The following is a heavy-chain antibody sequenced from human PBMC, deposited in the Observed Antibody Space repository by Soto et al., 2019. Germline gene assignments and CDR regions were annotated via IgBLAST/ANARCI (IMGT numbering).Heavy chain of an antibody. V-gene: IGHV1-46*01. D-gene: IGHD6-19*01. Sequence: SVKVSCKASGYTFTSYYMHWVRQAPGQGLEWMGIINPSGGSTSYAQKFQGRVTMTRDTSTSTVYMELSSLRSEDTAVYYCARDSTLHSSGWYNIDYWGQGTLVTVS. J-gene: IGHJ4*02. CDR1: GYTFTSYY. CDR3: ARDSTLHSSGWYNIDY. CDR2: INPSGGST.